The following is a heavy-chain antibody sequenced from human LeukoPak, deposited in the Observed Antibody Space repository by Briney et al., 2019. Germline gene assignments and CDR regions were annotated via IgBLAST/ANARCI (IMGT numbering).Heavy chain of an antibody. J-gene: IGHJ5*02. CDR3: ARRSGPFDP. Sequence: SETLSLTCAVYGGSFSGYYWTWIRQSPGKGLEWIGEINHSGSTNYNPSLKSRVTISVDTSKNHFSLKLSSVTAADTAVYYCARRSGPFDPWGQGTLVTVSS. V-gene: IGHV4-34*01. CDR1: GGSFSGYY. CDR2: INHSGST.